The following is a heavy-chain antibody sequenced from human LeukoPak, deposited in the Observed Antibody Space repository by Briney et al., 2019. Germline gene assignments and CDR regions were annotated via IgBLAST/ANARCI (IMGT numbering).Heavy chain of an antibody. CDR2: VYYGGST. D-gene: IGHD3-3*01. J-gene: IGHJ4*02. V-gene: IGHV4-59*03. Sequence: PSETLSLTCTVSDDSFNTYYWSWVRRPPGKELEWIGNVYYGGSTKYNPSLKSRVTILIDTSNNQFSLKMRSVTAADTAIYYCARMSYDFWNGHYHLFDFWGRGTLVTVAA. CDR1: DDSFNTYY. CDR3: ARMSYDFWNGHYHLFDF.